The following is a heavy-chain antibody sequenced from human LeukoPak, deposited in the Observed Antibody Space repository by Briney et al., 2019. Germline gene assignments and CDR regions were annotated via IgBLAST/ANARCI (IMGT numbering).Heavy chain of an antibody. D-gene: IGHD3-22*01. J-gene: IGHJ3*02. CDR2: ISSSGSTI. CDR3: VRGGYYYDSSGSRAFDI. Sequence: PGGSLRLSCAASGFTFSDYYMSWIRQAPGKGLEWVSYISSSGSTIYYADSVEGRFTISRDNAKNSLYLQMNSLRAEDMALYYCVRGGYYYDSSGSRAFDIWGQGTMVTVSS. CDR1: GFTFSDYY. V-gene: IGHV3-11*01.